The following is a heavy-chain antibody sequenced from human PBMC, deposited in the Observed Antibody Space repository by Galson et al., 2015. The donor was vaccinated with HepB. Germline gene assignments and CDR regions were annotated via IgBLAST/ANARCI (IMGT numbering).Heavy chain of an antibody. J-gene: IGHJ3*02. V-gene: IGHV3-21*01. CDR2: ISSSSSYI. D-gene: IGHD6-6*01. CDR3: ASGHGIGEYSSSSEAFDI. Sequence: SVRLSCAASGFTFSSYSRNWVRQAPGKGLEWVSSISSSSSYIYYADSVKGRFTISRDNAKNSLYLQMNSLRAEDTAVYYCASGHGIGEYSSSSEAFDIWGQGTMVTVSS. CDR1: GFTFSSYS.